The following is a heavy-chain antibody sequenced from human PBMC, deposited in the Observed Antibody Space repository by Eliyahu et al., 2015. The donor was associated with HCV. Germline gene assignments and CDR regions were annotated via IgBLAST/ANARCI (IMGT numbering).Heavy chain of an antibody. D-gene: IGHD6-19*01. J-gene: IGHJ5*02. CDR1: GXSITTYY. V-gene: IGHV4-59*01. Sequence: QVQLQESXPGLVKPSETLSLTCTVSGXSITTYYWSWIRQPPGKGLEWNWYIHYSGSTNYNPSLKSRVTISVDTSKNQFSLNLTSVTAADTAVYYCASGGGGIAVAGTGGWFDPWGQGTLVTVSS. CDR3: ASGGGGIAVAGTGGWFDP. CDR2: IHYSGST.